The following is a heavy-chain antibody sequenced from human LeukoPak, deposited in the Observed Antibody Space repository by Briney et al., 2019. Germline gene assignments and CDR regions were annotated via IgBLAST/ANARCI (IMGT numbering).Heavy chain of an antibody. D-gene: IGHD4-17*01. V-gene: IGHV4-61*01. CDR2: TYYSGST. CDR3: ARGAVITLHADY. J-gene: IGHJ4*02. CDR1: GGSASSGSYY. Sequence: SETLSLTCTVSGGSASSGSYYWSWIRQPPGKGLEGIGYTYYSGSTNYNPPPKSRVTISVDTSKHQFSLKLSSVTAADTAVYYCARGAVITLHADYWGQGTLVTVSS.